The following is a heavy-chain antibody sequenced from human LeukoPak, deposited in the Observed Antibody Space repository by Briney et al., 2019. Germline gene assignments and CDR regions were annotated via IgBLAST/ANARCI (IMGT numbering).Heavy chain of an antibody. CDR3: ARGPRYSGYDPFDY. CDR2: ISSSSSYI. CDR1: GFTFSSYS. V-gene: IGHV3-21*01. J-gene: IGHJ4*02. Sequence: GGSLRLSCAASGFTFSSYSMNWVRQAPGKGLEWVSSISSSSSYIYYADLVKGRFTISRDNAKNSLYLQMNSLRAEDTAVYYCARGPRYSGYDPFDYWGQGTLVTVSS. D-gene: IGHD5-12*01.